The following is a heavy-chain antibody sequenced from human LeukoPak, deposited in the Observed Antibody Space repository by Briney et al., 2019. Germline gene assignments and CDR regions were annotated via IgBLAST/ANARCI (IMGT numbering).Heavy chain of an antibody. D-gene: IGHD3-10*01. Sequence: ASLKVSCKASGYTFTGYYMHWVRQAPGQGLECRGWINPNSGGTNYAQKFQGRVTMTRDTSISTAYMELSRLRSDDTAAYYCARGRVTTVRAVIIGTLVYCGQGTLVTVSS. V-gene: IGHV1-2*02. J-gene: IGHJ4*02. CDR3: ARGRVTTVRAVIIGTLVY. CDR2: INPNSGGT. CDR1: GYTFTGYY.